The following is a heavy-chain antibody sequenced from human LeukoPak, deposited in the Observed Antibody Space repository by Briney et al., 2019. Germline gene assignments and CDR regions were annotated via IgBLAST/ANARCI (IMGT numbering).Heavy chain of an antibody. Sequence: SETLSLTCSVSGDSISRSDSYWSWIRQPAGKGLEWIGRIYTSGSTNYNPSLKSRVTMSVDTSKNQFSLKLNSVTAADTAVYYCARVGFGELPYFDYWGQGTLVTVSS. V-gene: IGHV4-61*02. J-gene: IGHJ4*02. D-gene: IGHD3-10*01. CDR3: ARVGFGELPYFDY. CDR1: GDSISRSDSY. CDR2: IYTSGST.